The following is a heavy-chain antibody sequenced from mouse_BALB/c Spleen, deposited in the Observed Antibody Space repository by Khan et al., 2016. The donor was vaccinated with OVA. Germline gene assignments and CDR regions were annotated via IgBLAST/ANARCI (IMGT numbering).Heavy chain of an antibody. J-gene: IGHJ4*01. V-gene: IGHV14-3*02. Sequence: MQLEESGAEVVKPGASVKLSCTASGFTIEDTYIHWMKQRPEQGLEWIGRIDPANGNTKFDPRFQGKATLTADTSSNSAYLQLSSLTSEDTAVYYCARPIYYYDAMDYWGQGTSVTVSS. D-gene: IGHD1-1*01. CDR2: IDPANGNT. CDR3: ARPIYYYDAMDY. CDR1: GFTIEDTY.